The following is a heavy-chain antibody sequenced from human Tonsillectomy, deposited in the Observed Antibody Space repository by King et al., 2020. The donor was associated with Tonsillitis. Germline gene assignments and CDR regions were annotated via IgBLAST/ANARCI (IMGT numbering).Heavy chain of an antibody. CDR1: GFPFSSYS. D-gene: IGHD4-11*01. CDR3: ARGPPGTTVTSYYYYYMDV. J-gene: IGHJ6*03. CDR2: IMWNSTYI. Sequence: QLVESGGGLVKPGGSLRLSCAASGFPFSSYSMNWVRQAPGKGLEWVSCIMWNSTYIYYAYSVKGRFTISRDNAKNSLLLQKSSLRAEDSAVYFCARGPPGTTVTSYYYYYMDVWGKGTTVTVSS. V-gene: IGHV3-21*04.